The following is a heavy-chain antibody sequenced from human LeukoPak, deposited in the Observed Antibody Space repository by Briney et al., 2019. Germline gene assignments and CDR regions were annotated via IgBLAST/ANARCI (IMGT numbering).Heavy chain of an antibody. Sequence: GGSLRLSCAASGFTFSSYAMHWVRQAPGKGLEWVAVISYDGSNKYYADSVKGRFTISRDNSKNTLYLQMNSLRAEDTAVYYCARVQSAYDFWSGPPRYYYYGMDVWGQGTTVTVSS. D-gene: IGHD3-3*01. CDR1: GFTFSSYA. CDR3: ARVQSAYDFWSGPPRYYYYGMDV. CDR2: ISYDGSNK. V-gene: IGHV3-30-3*01. J-gene: IGHJ6*02.